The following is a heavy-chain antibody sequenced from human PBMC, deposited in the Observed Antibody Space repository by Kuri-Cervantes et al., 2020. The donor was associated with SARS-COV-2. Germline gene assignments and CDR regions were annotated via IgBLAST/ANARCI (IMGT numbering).Heavy chain of an antibody. CDR2: ISSSSSYI. V-gene: IGHV3-21*01. Sequence: GESLKISCAASGFTFSSYSMNWVRQAPGKGLEWVSSISSSSSYIYYADSVKGRFTISRDNAKNSLYLQMNSLRAEDTAVYYCARVPRKTAMVVYYFDYWGQETLVTVSS. D-gene: IGHD5-18*01. CDR3: ARVPRKTAMVVYYFDY. CDR1: GFTFSSYS. J-gene: IGHJ4*02.